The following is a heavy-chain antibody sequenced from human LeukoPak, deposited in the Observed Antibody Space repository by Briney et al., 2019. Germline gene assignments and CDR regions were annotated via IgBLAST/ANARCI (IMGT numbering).Heavy chain of an antibody. D-gene: IGHD2-21*01. CDR2: INKDGSES. Sequence: GGSLRLSCKTSGFIFSHFWMSWVRQAPGKGLEWLANINKDGSESYYVDFVKGRFTVSRDNAKGSLYLQVNSLRAEDTAVYFCVRKVPGVMVAFDIWGPGTMVTVSS. V-gene: IGHV3-7*04. J-gene: IGHJ3*02. CDR3: VRKVPGVMVAFDI. CDR1: GFIFSHFW.